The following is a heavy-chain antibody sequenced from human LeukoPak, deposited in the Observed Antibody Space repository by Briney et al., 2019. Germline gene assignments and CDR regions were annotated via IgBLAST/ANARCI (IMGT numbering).Heavy chain of an antibody. CDR1: GFTFNSYE. V-gene: IGHV3-48*03. CDR3: AREIVSTVAGNFDY. CDR2: ISTSGTTR. J-gene: IGHJ4*02. Sequence: PGGSLRLSCAASGFTFNSYEMNWVRQAPGKGLEWVSYISTSGTTRTYADSVKGRFTISRDNAKNSLYLEMNGLRAEDTAVYYCAREIVSTVAGNFDYWGQGTLVTVSS. D-gene: IGHD6-19*01.